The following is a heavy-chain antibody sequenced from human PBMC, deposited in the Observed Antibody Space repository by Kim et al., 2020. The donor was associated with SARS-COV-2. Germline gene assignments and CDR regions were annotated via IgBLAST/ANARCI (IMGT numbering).Heavy chain of an antibody. CDR3: VKIGRLLGAEYFQH. J-gene: IGHJ1*01. D-gene: IGHD2-15*01. Sequence: ADSGKGRFTISRDNSKNTLYLQMSSLRAEDSAVYYCVKIGRLLGAEYFQHWGQGTLVTVSS. V-gene: IGHV3-64D*06.